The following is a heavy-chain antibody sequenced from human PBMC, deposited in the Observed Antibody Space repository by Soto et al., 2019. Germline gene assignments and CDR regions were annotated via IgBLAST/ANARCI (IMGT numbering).Heavy chain of an antibody. Sequence: PGESLKISGKGSGYSFTSYWIGWVRQMPGKGLEWMGIIDPGDSDTRYSPSFQGQVTMSADKSISTAYLQWSSLKASDTAMYYCARQTLNYYDSSGNAFDIWGQGTMVTVSS. J-gene: IGHJ3*02. CDR1: GYSFTSYW. V-gene: IGHV5-51*01. CDR2: IDPGDSDT. CDR3: ARQTLNYYDSSGNAFDI. D-gene: IGHD3-22*01.